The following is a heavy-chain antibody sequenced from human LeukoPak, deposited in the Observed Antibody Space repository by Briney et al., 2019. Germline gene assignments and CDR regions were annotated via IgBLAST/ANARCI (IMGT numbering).Heavy chain of an antibody. CDR3: AREDCTNGVCYIDGMDV. V-gene: IGHV4-34*01. Sequence: SETLSLTCAVYGGSFSGYYWSWIRQPPGKGLEWIGEISHSGSTNYNPSLKSRVTISVDTSKNQFSLKLSSVTAADTAVYYCAREDCTNGVCYIDGMDVWGQGATVTVSS. CDR1: GGSFSGYY. D-gene: IGHD2-8*01. CDR2: ISHSGST. J-gene: IGHJ6*02.